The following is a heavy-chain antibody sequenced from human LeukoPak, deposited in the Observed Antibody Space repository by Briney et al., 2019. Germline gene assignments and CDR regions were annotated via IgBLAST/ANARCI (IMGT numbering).Heavy chain of an antibody. CDR1: GGSISSYY. J-gene: IGHJ6*02. CDR3: TRHDAVPVIGHGMGV. D-gene: IGHD3-16*02. CDR2: IYYTGIT. V-gene: IGHV4-59*08. Sequence: SETLSLTCTVSGGSISSYYWSWIRQPPGKGLEWIGYIYYTGITNYNPSLESRVTISVDTSKNQFSLKLNSVTAADAAVYYCTRHDAVPVIGHGMGVWGQGTTVTVSS.